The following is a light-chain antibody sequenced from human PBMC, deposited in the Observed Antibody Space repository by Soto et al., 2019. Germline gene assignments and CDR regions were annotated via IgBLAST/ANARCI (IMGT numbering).Light chain of an antibody. CDR1: QSISRS. CDR3: HQYNSWPPGT. Sequence: IELMQSPGTLSLSPVERANISCRPSQSISRSLAWYQQKPGQAPRLLISDASTRATGIPARFSGSGSGTEFTLTISSLQSEDFALYYCHQYNSWPPGTFGQGTKVDI. V-gene: IGKV3-15*01. CDR2: DAS. J-gene: IGKJ2*01.